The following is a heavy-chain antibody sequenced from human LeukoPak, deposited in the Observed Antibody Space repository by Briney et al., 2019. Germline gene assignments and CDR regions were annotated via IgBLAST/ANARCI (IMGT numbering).Heavy chain of an antibody. CDR1: GDSISSYY. Sequence: PSETLSLTCTVSGDSISSYYWSWIRQPPGKGLEWIGYLYYSGTTNYNPSLKSRVTISVDTSKNQFSLKLSSVTAADTAVYYCARDRYYDSSGYRYDAFDIWGQGTMVTVSS. J-gene: IGHJ3*02. V-gene: IGHV4-59*12. D-gene: IGHD3-22*01. CDR3: ARDRYYDSSGYRYDAFDI. CDR2: LYYSGTT.